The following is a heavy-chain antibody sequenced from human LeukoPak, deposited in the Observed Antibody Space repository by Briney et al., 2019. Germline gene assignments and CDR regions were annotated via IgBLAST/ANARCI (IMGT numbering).Heavy chain of an antibody. CDR3: AKEAQGCSITSCYFDS. V-gene: IGHV3-23*01. D-gene: IGHD2-2*01. CDR2: ISGSGGNT. J-gene: IGHJ4*02. CDR1: GFTYSNYA. Sequence: GGSLRLSCAASGFTYSNYAMSWVHQAPGKVLEWVSAISGSGGNTYYADSVKGRFTISRDNSKNTLFLQMNSLRAEDTAVYYCAKEAQGCSITSCYFDSWGQGTLVTVSS.